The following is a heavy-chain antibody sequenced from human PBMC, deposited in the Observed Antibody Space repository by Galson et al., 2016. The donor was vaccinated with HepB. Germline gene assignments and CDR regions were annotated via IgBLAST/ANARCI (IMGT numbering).Heavy chain of an antibody. Sequence: SLRLSCAASGFTLSSSAMTWVRQAPGRGLEWVSAITETGSFAYYADSVRGRFTLSRDTSKNTVYLQMNYLRADDTALYYCGRDYPTMTDRYPYHVDVWSKGTAVTVSS. CDR2: ITETGSFA. D-gene: IGHD4-17*01. CDR3: GRDYPTMTDRYPYHVDV. V-gene: IGHV3-23*01. CDR1: GFTLSSSA. J-gene: IGHJ6*04.